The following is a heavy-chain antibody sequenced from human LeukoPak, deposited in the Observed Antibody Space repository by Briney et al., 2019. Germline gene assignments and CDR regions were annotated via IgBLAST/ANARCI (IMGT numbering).Heavy chain of an antibody. CDR2: INWNGGST. Sequence: GGSLRLACAASEFTVSVNYMSWVRQAPGKGLEWVSGINWNGGSTGYADSVKGRFTISRDNAKNSLYLQMNSLRAEDTALYYCARVGTTGGVADYMDVWGKGTTVTVSS. D-gene: IGHD4-17*01. CDR1: EFTVSVNY. V-gene: IGHV3-20*04. CDR3: ARVGTTGGVADYMDV. J-gene: IGHJ6*03.